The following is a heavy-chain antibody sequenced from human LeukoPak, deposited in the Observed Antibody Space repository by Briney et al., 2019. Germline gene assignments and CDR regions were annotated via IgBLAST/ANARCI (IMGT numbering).Heavy chain of an antibody. D-gene: IGHD6-13*01. CDR1: GFTFNSYA. Sequence: GGSLRLSCAASGFTFNSYAMSWVRQAPGKGLEWVSVISGSAGSTYYADSVKGRFTISRDNSKNTLYLQLNSLRAEDTAVYYCVKMYSNSWKNWFDPWGQGTLVTVSS. J-gene: IGHJ5*02. CDR3: VKMYSNSWKNWFDP. V-gene: IGHV3-23*01. CDR2: ISGSAGST.